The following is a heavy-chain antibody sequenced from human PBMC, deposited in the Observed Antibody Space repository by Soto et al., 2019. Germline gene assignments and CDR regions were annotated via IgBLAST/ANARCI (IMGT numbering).Heavy chain of an antibody. J-gene: IGHJ6*02. CDR1: GVSFIGYY. D-gene: IGHD2-8*01. V-gene: IGHV4-34*01. CDR2: INHSGST. Sequence: SETLSLTCAVYGVSFIGYYWSWILQPPGKGLEWIGEINHSGSTNYNPSLKSRVTISVDTSKNQFSLKLSSVTAADTAVYYCARSGGKGNGLYVWGQVTNVIVSS. CDR3: ARSGGKGNGLYV.